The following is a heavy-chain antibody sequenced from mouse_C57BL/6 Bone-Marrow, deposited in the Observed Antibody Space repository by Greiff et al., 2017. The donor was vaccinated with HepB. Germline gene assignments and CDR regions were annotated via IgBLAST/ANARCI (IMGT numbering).Heavy chain of an antibody. CDR3: AAVVARDYWYFDV. V-gene: IGHV1-54*01. CDR1: GYAFTNYL. J-gene: IGHJ1*03. Sequence: VQLQQSGAELVRPGTSVKVSCKASGYAFTNYLIEWVKQRPGQGLEWIGVINPGSGGTNYNEKFKGKATLTADKSSSTAYMQLSSLTSEDSAVYVWAAVVARDYWYFDVWGTGTTVTVSS. D-gene: IGHD1-1*01. CDR2: INPGSGGT.